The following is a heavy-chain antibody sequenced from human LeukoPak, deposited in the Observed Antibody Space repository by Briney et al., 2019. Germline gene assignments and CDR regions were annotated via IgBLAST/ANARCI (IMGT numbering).Heavy chain of an antibody. CDR1: GFTFDDYA. V-gene: IGHV3-43*02. D-gene: IGHD6-13*01. CDR2: ISKNGGRT. J-gene: IGHJ6*02. CDR3: ARDNPPAAGIYHYGMGV. Sequence: PGGSLRLSCAASGFTFDDYAMHWVRQVPGKGLEWVSLISKNGGRTHYADSVKGRFTISRDNSKNSLYLQMNSLRHEDTALYYCARDNPPAAGIYHYGMGVWGQGTTVTVSS.